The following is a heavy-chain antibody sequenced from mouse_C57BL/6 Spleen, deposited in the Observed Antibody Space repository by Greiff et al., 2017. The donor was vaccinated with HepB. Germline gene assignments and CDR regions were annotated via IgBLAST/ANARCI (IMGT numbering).Heavy chain of an antibody. CDR2: IYPRSGNT. CDR3: ARVYYSNLWFAY. V-gene: IGHV1-81*01. CDR1: GYTFTSYG. Sequence: VQLQQSGAELARPGASVKLSCKASGYTFTSYGISWVKQRTGQGLEWIGEIYPRSGNTYYNEKFKGKATLTADKSSSTAYMELRSLTSEDSAAYFCARVYYSNLWFAYWGQGTLVTVSA. J-gene: IGHJ3*01. D-gene: IGHD2-5*01.